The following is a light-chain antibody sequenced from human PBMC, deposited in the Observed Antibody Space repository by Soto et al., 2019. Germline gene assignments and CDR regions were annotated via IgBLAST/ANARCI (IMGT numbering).Light chain of an antibody. V-gene: IGKV3-20*01. CDR3: QQYGSSQT. CDR2: GAS. J-gene: IGKJ1*01. Sequence: IVLPQSQGTLSLSPGERATLACRASQSVSSCYLAWYQQKPGQAPRLLIYGASSRATGIPDRFSGSGSGTDFTLTISRLEPEDFAVYYCQQYGSSQTFGQGTTVEIK. CDR1: QSVSSCY.